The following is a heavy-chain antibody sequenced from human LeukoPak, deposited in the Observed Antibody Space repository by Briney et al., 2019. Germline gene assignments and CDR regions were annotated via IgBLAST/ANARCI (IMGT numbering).Heavy chain of an antibody. CDR2: IISIFGTA. J-gene: IGHJ4*02. D-gene: IGHD6-19*01. V-gene: IGHV1-69*05. CDR3: ARDGGAGYSSGLEYY. Sequence: SVKVSCKASGGTFSSYAISWVRQAPGQGLEWMGRIISIFGTANYAQKFQGRVTITTDESTSTAYMELSSLRSEDTAVYYCARDGGAGYSSGLEYYWGQGTLVTVSS. CDR1: GGTFSSYA.